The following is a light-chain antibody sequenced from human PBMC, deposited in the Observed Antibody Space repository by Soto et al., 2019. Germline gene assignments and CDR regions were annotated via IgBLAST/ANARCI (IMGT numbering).Light chain of an antibody. CDR3: QQYNNWPSLT. Sequence: EVVVTQSPATLSVSLGGRATLSCRASQSVRTNLAWYQQKPGQAPRLLIYAASTRATGIPARFSGSGSGTEFTLTITSLQSEDFAVYYCQQYNNWPSLTFGGGTKVEIK. J-gene: IGKJ4*01. CDR1: QSVRTN. V-gene: IGKV3-15*01. CDR2: AAS.